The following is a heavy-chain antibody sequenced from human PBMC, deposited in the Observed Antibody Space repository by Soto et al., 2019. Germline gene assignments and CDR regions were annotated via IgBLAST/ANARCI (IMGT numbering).Heavy chain of an antibody. J-gene: IGHJ4*02. CDR2: ISAHNGDT. CDR3: ARDWSRYFDSSGLMWFY. Sequence: GALVKVSCKASGYTFNYYGISWVRQAPGQGLEWVGWISAHNGDTKYAQNLQGRLTLTTDTSTSTAYMELTSLTSDDTAVYYCARDWSRYFDSSGLMWFYWGQGTLVTVSS. CDR1: GYTFNYYG. D-gene: IGHD3-22*01. V-gene: IGHV1-18*04.